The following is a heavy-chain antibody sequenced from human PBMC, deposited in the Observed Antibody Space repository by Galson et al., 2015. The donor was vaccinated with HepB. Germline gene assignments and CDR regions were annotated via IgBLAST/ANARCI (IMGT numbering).Heavy chain of an antibody. CDR3: ARRVCSGGSCYFDY. D-gene: IGHD2-15*01. V-gene: IGHV3-33*08. CDR1: GFTFSSYG. J-gene: IGHJ4*02. Sequence: SLRLSCAASGFTFSSYGMHWVRQAPGKGLEWVAVIWYDGSNKNYADSVKGRFTISRHNSKNTLYLQMNSLRAEDTAVYYCARRVCSGGSCYFDYWGQGTLVTVSS. CDR2: IWYDGSNK.